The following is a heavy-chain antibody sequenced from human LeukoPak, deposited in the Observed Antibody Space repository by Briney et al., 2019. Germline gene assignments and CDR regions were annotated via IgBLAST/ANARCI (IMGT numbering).Heavy chain of an antibody. J-gene: IGHJ5*02. V-gene: IGHV3-30-3*01. CDR3: ARGHVWFDP. CDR1: GFTFSSYA. CDR2: ISYDGSNK. Sequence: QPGRSLRLSCAASGFTFSSYAMHWVRQAPGKGLEWVAVISYDGSNKYYADSVKGRFTISRDNAKNSLYLQMNSLRAEDMAVYYCARGHVWFDPWGQGTLVTVSS.